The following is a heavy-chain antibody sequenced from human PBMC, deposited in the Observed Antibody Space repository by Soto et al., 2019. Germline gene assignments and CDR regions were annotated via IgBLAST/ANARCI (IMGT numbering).Heavy chain of an antibody. V-gene: IGHV1-3*04. CDR3: ARAPSGYYFDG. CDR2: INTANGDT. CDR1: GYTFTSYA. Sequence: QVQLVQSGAEVKKPAASVKLSCKASGYTFTSYAVHWVRQAPGQRLESMGWINTANGDTKYSQNFQSRATITRDTSASTAYMELSSLTSEDTAVYFCARAPSGYYFDGWGQGTLVTVSS. J-gene: IGHJ4*02. D-gene: IGHD3-10*01.